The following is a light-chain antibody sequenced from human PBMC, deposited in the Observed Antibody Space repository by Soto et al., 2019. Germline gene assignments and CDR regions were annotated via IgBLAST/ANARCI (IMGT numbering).Light chain of an antibody. CDR3: SSFTTSHTLI. J-gene: IGLJ2*01. Sequence: QSALTQPASVSGSPGQSITISCTGTDSDIGVYNYVSWYQQYPGKAPKLMIYEVVNRPSGVSNRFSGSKSGNRASLTISGLQTEDEADYYCSSFTTSHTLIFGGGTKLTVL. CDR2: EVV. CDR1: DSDIGVYNY. V-gene: IGLV2-14*01.